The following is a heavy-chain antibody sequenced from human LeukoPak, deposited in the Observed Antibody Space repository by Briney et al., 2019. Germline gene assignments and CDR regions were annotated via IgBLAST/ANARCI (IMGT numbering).Heavy chain of an antibody. CDR3: ASNIVVVLDAFDI. CDR1: GGTFSSYT. V-gene: IGHV1-69*02. J-gene: IGHJ3*02. D-gene: IGHD2-21*01. CDR2: IIPILGIA. Sequence: SVKVSCKASGGTFSSYTISWVRQAPGQGLEWMGRIIPILGIANYAQKFQGRVTITADKSTSTAYMELSSLRSEDTAVYYCASNIVVVLDAFDIWGQGTMVTVS.